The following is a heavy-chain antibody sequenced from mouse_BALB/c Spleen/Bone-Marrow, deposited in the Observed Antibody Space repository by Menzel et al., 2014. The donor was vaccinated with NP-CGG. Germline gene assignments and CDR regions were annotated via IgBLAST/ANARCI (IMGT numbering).Heavy chain of an antibody. CDR2: IDPANGNT. D-gene: IGHD2-4*01. CDR3: AGFGITKEEGYYYAMDY. V-gene: IGHV14-3*02. J-gene: IGHJ4*01. Sequence: VQLQQPGAELVKLGASVKLSCTASGFNIKDTYMHWVKQRPEQGLEWIGRIDPANGNTKYDPKFQGKATITADTSSNTAYLQLSSLTSEDTAVYYCAGFGITKEEGYYYAMDYWGQGTSVTVSS. CDR1: GFNIKDTY.